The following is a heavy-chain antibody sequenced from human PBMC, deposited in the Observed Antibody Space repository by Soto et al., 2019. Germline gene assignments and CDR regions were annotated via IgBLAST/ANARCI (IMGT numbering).Heavy chain of an antibody. CDR3: ARRRSSSSVSYYYYYGMDV. V-gene: IGHV4-59*01. J-gene: IGHJ6*02. CDR2: IYYSGRT. D-gene: IGHD6-6*01. CDR1: GGSISSYN. Sequence: PSETLSLTCTVSGGSISSYNWSWIRQPPGKGLEWVGYIYYSGRTNYNPSLKSRVTISVDTSKNQFSLKLSSVTAADTAVYYCARRRSSSSVSYYYYYGMDVCGQGTTVTVSS.